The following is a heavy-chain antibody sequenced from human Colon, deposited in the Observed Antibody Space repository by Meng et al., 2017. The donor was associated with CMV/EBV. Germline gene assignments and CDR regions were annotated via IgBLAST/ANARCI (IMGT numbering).Heavy chain of an antibody. CDR3: AILTVAAPFDY. CDR1: GYSVSGKY. J-gene: IGHJ4*02. D-gene: IGHD6-6*01. CDR2: IKPHSDVT. Sequence: ASVKVSCKASGYSVSGKYLHWVRQAPGQGLEWMGWIKPHSDVTNYAKRFQGRVSMTRDTSINTAYMELSSLTSDDTAVYYCAILTVAAPFDYWGQGTLVTVSS. V-gene: IGHV1-2*02.